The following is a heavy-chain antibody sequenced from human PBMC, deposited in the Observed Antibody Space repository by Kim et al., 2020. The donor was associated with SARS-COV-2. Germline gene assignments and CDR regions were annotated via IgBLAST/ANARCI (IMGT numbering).Heavy chain of an antibody. J-gene: IGHJ4*02. CDR3: ARDGRDSGSYPYFDY. CDR1: GFTFSNYW. D-gene: IGHD3-10*01. Sequence: GGSLRLSCAASGFTFSNYWMHWVRQAPGKGLVWVSHINSDVSSTSYADSVKGRFTISRDNAKNTLYLQMNSLRAEDTAVYYCARDGRDSGSYPYFDYWGQGSLVTVSS. V-gene: IGHV3-74*01. CDR2: INSDVSST.